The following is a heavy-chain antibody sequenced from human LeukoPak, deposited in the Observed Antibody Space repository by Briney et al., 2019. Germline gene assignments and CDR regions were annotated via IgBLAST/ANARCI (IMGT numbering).Heavy chain of an antibody. CDR1: GYTFTGYY. D-gene: IGHD3-22*01. Sequence: ASVKAPCKASGYTFTGYYMHWVRQAPGQGLEWMGWINPNSGGTNYAQKFQGRVTMTRDTSISTAYMELSRLRSDDTAVYYCARVDSSGYYAIDYWGQGTLVTVSS. J-gene: IGHJ4*02. V-gene: IGHV1-2*02. CDR2: INPNSGGT. CDR3: ARVDSSGYYAIDY.